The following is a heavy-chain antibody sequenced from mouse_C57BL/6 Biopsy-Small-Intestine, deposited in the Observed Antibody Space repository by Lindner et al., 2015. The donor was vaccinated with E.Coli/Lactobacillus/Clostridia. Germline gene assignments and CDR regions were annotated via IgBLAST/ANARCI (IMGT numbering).Heavy chain of an antibody. CDR2: IHLNSGDT. CDR1: GLTSSNYY. CDR3: ARGPTPKYYYYMDV. V-gene: IGHV1-84*02. J-gene: IGHJ1*03. Sequence: SVKVSCKASGLTSSNYYIYWVRQAPGQGLEWMGRIHLNSGDTDYAPKIQGRVTLTRDTSISTVYMELSGLRSDDTALYFCARGPTPKYYYYMDVWGKGTTVTVSS. D-gene: IGHD1-1*02.